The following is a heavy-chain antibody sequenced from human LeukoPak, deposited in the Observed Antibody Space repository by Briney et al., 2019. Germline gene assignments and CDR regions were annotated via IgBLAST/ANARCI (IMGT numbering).Heavy chain of an antibody. CDR2: ISTSSSHI. V-gene: IGHV3-21*01. CDR1: GFTFRSYS. Sequence: PGGSLRLSCAASGFTFRSYSMNWVRQAPGRGLEWVSSISTSSSHIYYADSMEGRFTISRDNAKNSLYLQMNSLRGEDTAVYYCVRSYYGMDVWGQGTTVSVSS. CDR3: VRSYYGMDV. J-gene: IGHJ6*02.